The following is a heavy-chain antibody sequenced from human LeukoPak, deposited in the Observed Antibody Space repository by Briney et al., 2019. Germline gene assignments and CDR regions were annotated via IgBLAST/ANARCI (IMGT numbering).Heavy chain of an antibody. Sequence: PSETLSLTCTASGGSISSYYWSWIRQPPGKGLEWIGYIYYSGSTNYNPSLKSRVTISVDTSKNQFSLKLSSVTAADTAVYYCARDLRFLEWLPNYYYYGMDVWGQGTTVTVSS. CDR2: IYYSGST. CDR1: GGSISSYY. D-gene: IGHD3-3*01. J-gene: IGHJ6*02. CDR3: ARDLRFLEWLPNYYYYGMDV. V-gene: IGHV4-59*01.